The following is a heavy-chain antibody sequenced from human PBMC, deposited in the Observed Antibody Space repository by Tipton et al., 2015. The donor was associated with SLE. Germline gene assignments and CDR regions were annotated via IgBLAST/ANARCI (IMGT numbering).Heavy chain of an antibody. CDR2: IDPSDSNA. V-gene: IGHV5-10-1*01. Sequence: QLVQSGAEVKKPGDSLRISCKGSGYSFTSYWISWVRQMPGKGLEWMGRIDPSDSNANYSPSFQGHVTISVDKSINTAYLQWSSLKAADTAVYYCARGDPPYNWFDPWGQGTLVAVSS. CDR3: ARGDPPYNWFDP. J-gene: IGHJ5*02. D-gene: IGHD3-10*01. CDR1: GYSFTSYW.